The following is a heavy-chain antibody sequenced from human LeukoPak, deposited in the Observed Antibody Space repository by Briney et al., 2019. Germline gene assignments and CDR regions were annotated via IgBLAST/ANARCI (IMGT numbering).Heavy chain of an antibody. J-gene: IGHJ4*02. CDR3: ARGREVLRYFDPPPYFDY. D-gene: IGHD3-9*01. CDR1: GFTFSSYS. V-gene: IGHV3-21*06. CDR2: ISSSSSYI. Sequence: GGSLRLSCAASGFTFSSYSMNWVRQAPGKGLEWVSFISSSSSYIYYADSVKGRFTISRDNAKNSLYLRMNSLRAEDTAVYYCARGREVLRYFDPPPYFDYWGQGTLVTVSS.